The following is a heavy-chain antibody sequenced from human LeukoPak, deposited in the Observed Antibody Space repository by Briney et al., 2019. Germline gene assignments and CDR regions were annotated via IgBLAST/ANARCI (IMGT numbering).Heavy chain of an antibody. Sequence: PGGSLRLSCAASGFIFDDYGMSWVRQVPGKGLEWVSGINWNSGSTGYADSVKGRFTISRDNAKSSLYLQMNSLRAEDTALYFCARAKDCSSTTCPFDIWGQGTMVTVSS. J-gene: IGHJ3*02. V-gene: IGHV3-20*04. CDR1: GFIFDDYG. CDR3: ARAKDCSSTTCPFDI. D-gene: IGHD2-2*01. CDR2: INWNSGST.